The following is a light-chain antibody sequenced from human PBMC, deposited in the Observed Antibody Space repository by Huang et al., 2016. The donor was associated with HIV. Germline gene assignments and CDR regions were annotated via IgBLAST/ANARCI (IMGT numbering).Light chain of an antibody. CDR3: QQYDSWPGT. CDR1: QTINTN. CDR2: GSS. J-gene: IGKJ2*01. V-gene: IGKV3-15*01. Sequence: EIVMTQSPATLSVSPGERGTLSCRASQTINTNLAWYQQTPGQAPRLLIYGSSTRATGIPARFSGSGSGTDFSLTISSRQSEDAAVYYCQQYDSWPGTFGQGTKLEIK.